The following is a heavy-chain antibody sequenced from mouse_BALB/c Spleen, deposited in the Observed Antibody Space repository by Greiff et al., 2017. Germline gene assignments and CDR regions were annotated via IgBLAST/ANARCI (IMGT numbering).Heavy chain of an antibody. CDR1: GYTFTSYW. CDR2: INPSTGYT. Sequence: QVQLQQSGAELAKPGASVKMSCKASGYTFTSYWMHWVKQRPGQGLEWIGYINPSTGYTEYNQKFKDKATLTADKSSSTAYMQLSSLTSEDSAVYYCARFEVLRSYYFDYWGQGTTLTVSS. CDR3: ARFEVLRSYYFDY. J-gene: IGHJ2*01. D-gene: IGHD1-1*01. V-gene: IGHV1-7*01.